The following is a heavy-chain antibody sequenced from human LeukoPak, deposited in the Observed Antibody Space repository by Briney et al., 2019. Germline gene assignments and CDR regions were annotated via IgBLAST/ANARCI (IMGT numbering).Heavy chain of an antibody. CDR2: IYYSGST. V-gene: IGHV4-59*01. CDR1: GGSISSYY. J-gene: IGHJ4*02. CDR3: ARDDCSGGSCYDY. D-gene: IGHD2-15*01. Sequence: HPSETLPLTCTVSGGSISSYYWSWIRQPPGKGLEWIGYIYYSGSTNYNPSLKSRVTISVDTSKNQFSLKLSSVTAADTAVYYCARDDCSGGSCYDYWGQGTLVTVSS.